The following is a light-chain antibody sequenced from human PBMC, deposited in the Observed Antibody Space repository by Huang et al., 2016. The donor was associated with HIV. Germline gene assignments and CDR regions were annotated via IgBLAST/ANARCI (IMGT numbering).Light chain of an antibody. Sequence: DIQMTQSPSSLSASVGDRVTITCRASQSISTYLNWYQQKQGKVPTLLFYAASNLQSGVPSSFSGSGSGTDFALTISSLQSEDFATYYCQQSYSNSFTFGQGTRLEIK. J-gene: IGKJ5*01. CDR1: QSISTY. CDR2: AAS. CDR3: QQSYSNSFT. V-gene: IGKV1-39*01.